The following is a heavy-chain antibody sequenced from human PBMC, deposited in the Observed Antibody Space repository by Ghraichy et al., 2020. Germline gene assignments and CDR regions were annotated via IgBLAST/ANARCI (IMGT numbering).Heavy chain of an antibody. CDR1: GYTFTSYD. CDR2: MNPNSGNT. V-gene: IGHV1-8*01. J-gene: IGHJ6*02. Sequence: ASVKVSCKASGYTFTSYDINWVRQATGQGLEWMGWMNPNSGNTGYAQKFQGRVTMTRNTSISTAYMELSSLRSEDTAVYYCARTPPRGVIIPYYYYYGMDVWGQGPTVTVSS. CDR3: ARTPPRGVIIPYYYYYGMDV. D-gene: IGHD3-10*01.